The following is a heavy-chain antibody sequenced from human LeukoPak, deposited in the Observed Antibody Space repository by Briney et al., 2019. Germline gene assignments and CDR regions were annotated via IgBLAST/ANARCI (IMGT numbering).Heavy chain of an antibody. J-gene: IGHJ4*02. D-gene: IGHD3-10*01. V-gene: IGHV3-7*01. Sequence: GGSLRLSCAASGFTFSSYWMSWVRQAPGKGLEWVANIKQDGSEKYYVDSVKGQFTISRDNAKNSLYLQMNSLRAEDTAVYYCARGPLLLWFGELFSYWGQGTLVTVSS. CDR2: IKQDGSEK. CDR1: GFTFSSYW. CDR3: ARGPLLLWFGELFSY.